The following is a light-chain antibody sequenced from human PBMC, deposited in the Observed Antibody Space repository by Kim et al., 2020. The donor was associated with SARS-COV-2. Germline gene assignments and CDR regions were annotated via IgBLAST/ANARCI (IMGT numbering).Light chain of an antibody. V-gene: IGLV2-11*01. CDR1: SSDVGGYNY. CDR3: CSYAGSYTLV. J-gene: IGLJ2*01. Sequence: GQSVTTSCTGTSSDVGGYNYVSWYQHHPDKAPRLMIFDVTKRPSGVPDRFSGSKSGDTASLNISGLQADDDADYYCCSYAGSYTLVFGGGTQLTVL. CDR2: DVT.